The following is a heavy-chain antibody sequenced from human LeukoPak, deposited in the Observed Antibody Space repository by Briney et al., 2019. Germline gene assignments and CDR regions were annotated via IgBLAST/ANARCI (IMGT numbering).Heavy chain of an antibody. Sequence: SETLSLTCTVSGGSISSGSYYWSWIRQPAGKGLEWIGRIYTSGSTNYNPSLKSRVTISVDTSKNQFPLKLSSVTAADTAVYYCARDRARVTMIVVEDAFDIWGQGTMVTVSS. V-gene: IGHV4-61*02. CDR3: ARDRARVTMIVVEDAFDI. CDR2: IYTSGST. CDR1: GGSISSGSYY. D-gene: IGHD3-22*01. J-gene: IGHJ3*02.